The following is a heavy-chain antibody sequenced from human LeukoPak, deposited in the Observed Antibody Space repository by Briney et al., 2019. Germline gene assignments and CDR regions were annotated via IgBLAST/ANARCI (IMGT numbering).Heavy chain of an antibody. CDR2: IHPNSGDT. CDR3: ARGSRKHDY. J-gene: IGHJ4*02. CDR1: GYTFTGYY. V-gene: IGHV1-2*02. Sequence: ASVKVSCKASGYTFTGYYIHWVRQAPGQGLEWMGWIHPNSGDTNYAQNFQGRVTITRNTSISTAYMELSSLRSEDTAVYYCARGSRKHDYWGQGTLVTVSS.